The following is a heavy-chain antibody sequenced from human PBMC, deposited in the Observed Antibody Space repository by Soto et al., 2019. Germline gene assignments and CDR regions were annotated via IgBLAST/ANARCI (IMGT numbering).Heavy chain of an antibody. J-gene: IGHJ4*02. CDR2: ISEDGSNK. Sequence: QVQVVESWGGVAQPGRSLRLSCTVSGFIFNNYCMHWVRQAPGKGLEWVAGISEDGSNKYYADSVKGRFTISRDNSKNTLYVQMNSLRAEDTAVYYCTIGCGRGCDMCGSWGQGTLVTVSS. CDR1: GFIFNNYC. V-gene: IGHV3-30*03. D-gene: IGHD5-12*01. CDR3: TIGCGRGCDMCGS.